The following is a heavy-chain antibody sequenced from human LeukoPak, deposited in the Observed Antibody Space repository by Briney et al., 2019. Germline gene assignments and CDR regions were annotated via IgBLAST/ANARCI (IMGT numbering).Heavy chain of an antibody. CDR3: ARKGFGSITVPGTFDY. Sequence: PGGSLRLSCAASGFTFSNFGMHWVRQAPGKGLEWVAFIRYDGSNKYYVDSVKGRFTISRDNSKNTLSLLMNSLRPEDTAVYYCARKGFGSITVPGTFDYWGQGILVTVSS. CDR1: GFTFSNFG. D-gene: IGHD6-19*01. J-gene: IGHJ4*02. CDR2: IRYDGSNK. V-gene: IGHV3-30*02.